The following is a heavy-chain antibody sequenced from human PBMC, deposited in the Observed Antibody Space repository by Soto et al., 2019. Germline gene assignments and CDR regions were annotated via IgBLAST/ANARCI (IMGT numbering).Heavy chain of an antibody. CDR2: IIPIFGTA. D-gene: IGHD3-10*01. V-gene: IGHV1-69*13. CDR3: ARSMVRGVIRPDYYYYGMDV. J-gene: IGHJ6*02. Sequence: ASVKVSCKASGGTFSSYAISWVRQAPGQGLEWMGGIIPIFGTANYAQKFQGRVTITADESTSTAYMELSSLRSEDTAVYYCARSMVRGVIRPDYYYYGMDVWGQGTTVTVS. CDR1: GGTFSSYA.